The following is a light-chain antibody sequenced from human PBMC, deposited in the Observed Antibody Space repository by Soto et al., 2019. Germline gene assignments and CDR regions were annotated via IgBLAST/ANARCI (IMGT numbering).Light chain of an antibody. CDR2: EVS. CDR3: SSYTSSSTQV. V-gene: IGLV2-14*01. CDR1: SSDVGGYKY. J-gene: IGLJ1*01. Sequence: QSALTQPASVSGSPGQSITISSTGTSSDVGGYKYVSWYQQHPGKAPKLMIYEVSNRPSGVSNRFSGSKSGNTASLTISGLQVEDGADYYCSSYTSSSTQVFGTGTKLTVL.